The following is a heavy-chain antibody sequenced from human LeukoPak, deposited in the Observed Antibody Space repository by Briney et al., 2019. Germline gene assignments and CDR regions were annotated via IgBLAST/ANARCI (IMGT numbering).Heavy chain of an antibody. D-gene: IGHD3-16*02. J-gene: IGHJ4*02. Sequence: GGSLRLSCAASGFTFSSYSMNWVRQAPGKGLEWVSYISSSSSTIYYADSVKGRFTISRDNAKNSLYLQMNSLRAEDTAVYYCARDGEDMITFGGVIIDWGQGTLVTVSS. V-gene: IGHV3-48*04. CDR1: GFTFSSYS. CDR2: ISSSSSTI. CDR3: ARDGEDMITFGGVIID.